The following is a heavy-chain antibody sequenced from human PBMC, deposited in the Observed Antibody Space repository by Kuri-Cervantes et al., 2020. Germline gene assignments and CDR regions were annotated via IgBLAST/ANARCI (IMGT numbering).Heavy chain of an antibody. CDR3: ARHSAVTTELDY. CDR1: GFTFSSYS. D-gene: IGHD4-17*01. V-gene: IGHV3-21*03. J-gene: IGHJ4*02. CDR2: ISSSSSYI. Sequence: GESRKSSGAASGFTFSSYSMNWVRQAPGKGLEWVSSISSSSSYIYYADSVKGRFTISRDNAKNSLYLQMNSLRAEDTAAYYCARHSAVTTELDYWGQGTLVTVSS.